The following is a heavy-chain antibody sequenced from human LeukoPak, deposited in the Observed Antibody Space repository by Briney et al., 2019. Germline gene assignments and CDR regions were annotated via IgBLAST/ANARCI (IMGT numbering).Heavy chain of an antibody. CDR2: ITSDRST. J-gene: IGHJ4*02. CDR3: ASYSSLDY. V-gene: IGHV3-23*01. Sequence: GGSLRLSCAASAFTFRNYAMSWVRQAPGKGLEWVSSITSDRSTYYADSVKGRFTISRDNSKNTLYLQMNSLRAEDTAVYYCASYSSLDYRGQGTLVTVSS. CDR1: AFTFRNYA. D-gene: IGHD6-19*01.